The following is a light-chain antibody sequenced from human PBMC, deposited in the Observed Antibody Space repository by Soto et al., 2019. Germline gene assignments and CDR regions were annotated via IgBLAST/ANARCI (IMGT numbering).Light chain of an antibody. CDR3: QQSYSTPRT. CDR2: AAS. J-gene: IGKJ2*01. V-gene: IGKV1-39*01. Sequence: DIQMTPSPSSLSASVGARVSITCRASQNIITYLNSYQQKPGKAPKLLISAASNLQSGVPSRFSGSGSEPEFTLTISSVPHEDCATYDCQQSYSTPRTFGQGTKLESK. CDR1: QNIITY.